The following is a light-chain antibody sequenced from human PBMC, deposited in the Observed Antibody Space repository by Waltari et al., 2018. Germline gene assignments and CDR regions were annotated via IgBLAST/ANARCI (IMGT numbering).Light chain of an antibody. Sequence: EVVMTQSPATLSVSPGERATLSCRASRNINNNLAWYHQIPGQAPRLLIYVASTRATGIPARFSGSGSGTEFTLTISSLQSEDFAVYYCQHFHSWPLTFGGGTKVEIK. CDR2: VAS. J-gene: IGKJ4*01. CDR3: QHFHSWPLT. V-gene: IGKV3-15*01. CDR1: RNINNN.